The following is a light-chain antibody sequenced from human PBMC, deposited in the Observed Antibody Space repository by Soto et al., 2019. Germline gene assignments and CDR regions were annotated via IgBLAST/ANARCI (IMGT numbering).Light chain of an antibody. Sequence: DIVMTQTPLSSPVTLGQPASISCRSSQSLVHSDGRTYLSWLQQRPGQPPRLLIYKISNRLSGVPDRFSGSGAGTDFTLKISRVEPEDVGVYYCMQATQFPWTFGQGTKVEIK. CDR3: MQATQFPWT. V-gene: IGKV2-24*01. J-gene: IGKJ1*01. CDR2: KIS. CDR1: QSLVHSDGRTY.